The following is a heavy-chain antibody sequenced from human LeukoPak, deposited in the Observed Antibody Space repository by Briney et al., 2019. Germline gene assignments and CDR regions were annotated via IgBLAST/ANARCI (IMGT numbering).Heavy chain of an antibody. V-gene: IGHV3-7*01. CDR1: GFTFSSYW. Sequence: VGSLRLSCAASGFTFSSYWMSWVRQAPGKGLEWVANIKQDGSEKYYVDSVKGRFTISRDNAKNSLYLQMNSLRAEDTAVYYCASGSGSTLDSQPFDYWGQGTLVTVSS. CDR2: IKQDGSEK. CDR3: ASGSGSTLDSQPFDY. D-gene: IGHD6-19*01. J-gene: IGHJ4*02.